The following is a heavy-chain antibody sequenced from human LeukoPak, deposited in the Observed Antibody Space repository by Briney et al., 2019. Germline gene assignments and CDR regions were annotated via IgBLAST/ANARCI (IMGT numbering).Heavy chain of an antibody. V-gene: IGHV3-53*01. CDR1: GFTVSSNY. CDR2: ISSVGST. D-gene: IGHD4-11*01. J-gene: IGHJ1*01. Sequence: GGSLRLSCAASGFTVSSNYMSWVRQAPGKGLEWVSLISSVGSTYYADSVKGRFTISRDNSKNTLYLQMNSLRAEDTAVYYCARDQYTSNWYVHHWGQGTLVTVSS. CDR3: ARDQYTSNWYVHH.